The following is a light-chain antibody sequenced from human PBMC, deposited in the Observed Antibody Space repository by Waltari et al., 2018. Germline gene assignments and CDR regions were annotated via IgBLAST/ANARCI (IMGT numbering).Light chain of an antibody. Sequence: DIVMTKSPDSLAVSLGERATIPCKSSQSVLSTSSNTNFLAWYQQRPRQPPTLLIRWASTRESGVPDRFSGSGSDTDFTLTISSLQPEDVAVYYCQHYFDAPPWTFGQGTKVEIK. CDR3: QHYFDAPPWT. CDR2: WAS. J-gene: IGKJ1*01. V-gene: IGKV4-1*01. CDR1: QSVLSTSSNTNF.